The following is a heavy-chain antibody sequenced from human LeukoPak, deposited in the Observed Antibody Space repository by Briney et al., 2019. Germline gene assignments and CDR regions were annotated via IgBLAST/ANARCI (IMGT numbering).Heavy chain of an antibody. J-gene: IGHJ4*02. CDR1: GFTFSSYW. V-gene: IGHV3-7*01. D-gene: IGHD3-10*01. CDR2: IKQDGSEK. CDR3: AKDRLLWFGELDC. Sequence: GGSLRLSCAASGFTFSSYWMSWVRQAPGKGLEWVANIKQDGSEKYYVDSVKGRFTISRDNAKNSLYLQMNSLRAEDTAVYYCAKDRLLWFGELDCWGQGTLVTVSS.